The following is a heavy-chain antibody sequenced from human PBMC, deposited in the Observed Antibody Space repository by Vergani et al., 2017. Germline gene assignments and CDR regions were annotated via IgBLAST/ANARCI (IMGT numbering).Heavy chain of an antibody. CDR2: IHSSGTT. Sequence: QVQLHESGPGLVKPSQTLSLTCTVSGGSITSGSFYWSWIRQAAGKGLEWIGRIHSSGTTNYNPSLKSRVTLSVDTSKNQLSLRMTSVTAADTAVYYCARDSWTSELRGVYWFDTWGQGTLVSVSS. CDR1: GGSITSGSFY. D-gene: IGHD3-10*01. CDR3: ARDSWTSELRGVYWFDT. J-gene: IGHJ5*02. V-gene: IGHV4-61*02.